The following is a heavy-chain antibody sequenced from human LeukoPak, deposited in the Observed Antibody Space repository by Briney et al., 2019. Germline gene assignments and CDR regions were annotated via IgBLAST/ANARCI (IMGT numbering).Heavy chain of an antibody. CDR2: IIPIFGTA. CDR1: GGTFSSYA. D-gene: IGHD2-2*02. CDR3: ARDLYCSSTSCYTS. J-gene: IGHJ4*02. V-gene: IGHV1-69*05. Sequence: GASVKVSCKASGGTFSSYAISWVRQAPGQGLEWMGGIIPIFGTANYAQKFQGRVTITTDESTSTAYMELSSLRSEDTAVYYCARDLYCSSTSCYTSWGQGTLVTVSS.